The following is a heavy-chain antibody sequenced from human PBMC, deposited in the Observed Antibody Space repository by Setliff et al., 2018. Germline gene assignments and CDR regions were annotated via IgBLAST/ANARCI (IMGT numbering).Heavy chain of an antibody. V-gene: IGHV1-46*03. CDR3: ARVYLAGSGWDKANALDI. CDR2: INPSGGGT. CDR1: GYTFIYYY. J-gene: IGHJ3*02. D-gene: IGHD6-19*01. Sequence: ASVKVSCKASGYTFIYYYIHWVRQAPGQGLEWMGLINPSGGGTIYARKFQGRVTMARETSTSTVYMELSGLRSDDTAVYYCARVYLAGSGWDKANALDIWGQGTMVTVSS.